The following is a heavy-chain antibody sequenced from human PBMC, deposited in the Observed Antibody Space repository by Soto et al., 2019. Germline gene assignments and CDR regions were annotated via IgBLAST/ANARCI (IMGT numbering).Heavy chain of an antibody. J-gene: IGHJ5*02. D-gene: IGHD2-2*03. CDR1: GGSISSYY. Sequence: PSETLSLTCTVSGGSISSYYWSWIRQPPGKGLEWIGYIYYSGSTNYNPSLKSRVTISVDTSKNQFSLKLSSVTAADTAVYYCARRSGYCSSTSCHEAGWFDPWGQGTLVTVSS. CDR2: IYYSGST. V-gene: IGHV4-59*01. CDR3: ARRSGYCSSTSCHEAGWFDP.